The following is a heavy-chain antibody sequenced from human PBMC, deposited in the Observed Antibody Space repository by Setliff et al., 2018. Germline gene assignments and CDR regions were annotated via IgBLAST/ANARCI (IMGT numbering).Heavy chain of an antibody. CDR2: IKQDGSEK. D-gene: IGHD2-21*01. Sequence: GGSLRLSCAASGFTFSTYWMSWVRQAPGKGLEWVANIKQDGSEKYYVDSVKGRFTVSRDNAKNSLYLEMNGVTAEDTAVYFCAKALFGAMGYCDYWGLGTLVTVSS. CDR3: AKALFGAMGYCDY. CDR1: GFTFSTYW. V-gene: IGHV3-7*01. J-gene: IGHJ4*02.